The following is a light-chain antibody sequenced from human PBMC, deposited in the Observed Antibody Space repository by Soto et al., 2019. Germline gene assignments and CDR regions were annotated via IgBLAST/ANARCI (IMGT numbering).Light chain of an antibody. J-gene: IGKJ4*01. CDR3: LQDHSYPLT. CDR1: QGIGHD. CDR2: AAS. Sequence: AIQMTPSPSSLSASVGDRVTITCRASQGIGHDLGWYQQKSGKAPKLLIYAASNLQGGVPSRFSGSGAGTDFTLTISGLQPEDVATYYCLQDHSYPLTFGGGTKVEI. V-gene: IGKV1-6*01.